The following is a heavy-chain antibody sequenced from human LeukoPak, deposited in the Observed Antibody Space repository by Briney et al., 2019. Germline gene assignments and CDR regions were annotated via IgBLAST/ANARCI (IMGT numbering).Heavy chain of an antibody. J-gene: IGHJ4*02. CDR1: GGSISSSDW. V-gene: IGHV4-4*02. CDR2: IYHSGST. D-gene: IGHD5-24*01. Sequence: SGTLSLTCAVSGGSISSSDWWSWVRQPPGKGLEWIGEIYHSGSTNYNPSLKSRVTISVDTSKNQFSLKLSSVTAADTAVYYCARQRMATTRFYFDSWGQGTLVTVSS. CDR3: ARQRMATTRFYFDS.